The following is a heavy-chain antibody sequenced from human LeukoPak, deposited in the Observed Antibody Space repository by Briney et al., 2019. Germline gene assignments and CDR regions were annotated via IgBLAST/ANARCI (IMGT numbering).Heavy chain of an antibody. J-gene: IGHJ2*01. CDR2: INTGNGNT. V-gene: IGHV1-3*04. D-gene: IGHD2-15*01. CDR3: ARVYCSGGSCYSHWYFDL. CDR1: GYTFTNYA. Sequence: ASVKVSCKASGYTFTNYAMHWVRQAPGQRLERMGWINTGNGNTEYSQNFQGRVTITRDTSASTAYMELSSLRSEDTAVYYCARVYCSGGSCYSHWYFDLWGRGTLVTVSS.